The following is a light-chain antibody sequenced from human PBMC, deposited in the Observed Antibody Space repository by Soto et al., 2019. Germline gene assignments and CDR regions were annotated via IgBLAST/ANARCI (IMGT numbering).Light chain of an antibody. CDR3: QRSFSPPYT. V-gene: IGKV1-39*01. Sequence: IQMTQSPSSLSASVGDRVTITSRASQSLSSRLTWYQQKPGEAPNLLIYETSSLHSGVPTRFSGSGSETDFTLTIPSLQPEDVATYYCQRSFSPPYTFGHGTKLEIK. J-gene: IGKJ2*01. CDR2: ETS. CDR1: QSLSSR.